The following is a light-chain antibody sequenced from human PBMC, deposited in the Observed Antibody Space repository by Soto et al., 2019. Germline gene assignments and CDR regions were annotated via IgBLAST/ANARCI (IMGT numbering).Light chain of an antibody. CDR3: QQYSAYSYT. CDR1: QAVNSW. Sequence: IQMTQSPSTVSASVGDRVTITCRARQAVNSWVAWYQHKSGKAPKLLIYRAATLENGVPSRFSGSGSETEFTLTISGLQPDDSGTYYCQQYSAYSYTFGQGTKVEIK. CDR2: RAA. J-gene: IGKJ2*01. V-gene: IGKV1-5*03.